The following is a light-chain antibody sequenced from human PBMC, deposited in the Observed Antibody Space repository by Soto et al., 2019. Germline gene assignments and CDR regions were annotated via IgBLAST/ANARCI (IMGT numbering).Light chain of an antibody. CDR2: AAS. CDR3: QQANSFPT. CDR1: QSVSGW. J-gene: IGKJ5*01. V-gene: IGKV1-12*01. Sequence: MQMGHCHSTQSASVGDTVTVTCRASQSVSGWLAWYQQKPGEAPKLLIYAASSLQSGVPSRFSGSGSGTDFTLTISSLQPEDFATYYCQQANSFPTFGQGTRLEIK.